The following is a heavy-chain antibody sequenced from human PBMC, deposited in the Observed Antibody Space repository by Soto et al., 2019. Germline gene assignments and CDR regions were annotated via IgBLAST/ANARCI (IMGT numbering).Heavy chain of an antibody. J-gene: IGHJ6*02. CDR1: GGTFSSYA. CDR2: ITPIFGTA. V-gene: IGHV1-69*13. Sequence: GASVKVSCKASGGTFSSYAISWVRQAPGQGLEWMGGITPIFGTANYAQKFQGRVTITADESTSTAYMELGSLGSEDTAVYSCARDRVTMVRGVYMGRVDGMDVWGQGTTVTVSS. D-gene: IGHD3-10*01. CDR3: ARDRVTMVRGVYMGRVDGMDV.